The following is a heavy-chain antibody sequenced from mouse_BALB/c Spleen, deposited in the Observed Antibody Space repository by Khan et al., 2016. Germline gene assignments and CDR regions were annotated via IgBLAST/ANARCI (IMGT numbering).Heavy chain of an antibody. J-gene: IGHJ2*01. CDR3: ARADNYFDY. V-gene: IGHV3-2*02. CDR2: ISSSGLT. CDR1: GYSITSAYA. Sequence: EVQLQESGPGLVKPSQSLSLTCTVTGYSITSAYAWNWFRQFPGNKLEWIGYISSSGLTSFNPSLKSRISITRDTSKNQFFLQLNSVTTEDTATYYCARADNYFDYWGQGTTLTVSS.